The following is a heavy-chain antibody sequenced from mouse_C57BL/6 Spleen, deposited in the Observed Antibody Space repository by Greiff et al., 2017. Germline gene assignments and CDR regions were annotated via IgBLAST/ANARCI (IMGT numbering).Heavy chain of an antibody. CDR3: ARRFYDYDAVDY. D-gene: IGHD1-1*01. Sequence: DVQLVESGGGLVKPGGSLKLSCAASGFTFSSYAMSWVRQTPEKRLEWVATISDGGSYTYYPDNVKGRFTISRDNAKNNLYLQMSHLKSEDTAMYYCARRFYDYDAVDYWGQGTSVTVSS. CDR2: ISDGGSYT. CDR1: GFTFSSYA. V-gene: IGHV5-4*01. J-gene: IGHJ4*01.